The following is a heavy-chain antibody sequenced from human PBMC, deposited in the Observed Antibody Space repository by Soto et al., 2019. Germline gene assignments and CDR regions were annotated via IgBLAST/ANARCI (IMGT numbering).Heavy chain of an antibody. CDR1: GFTFSTYA. Sequence: QVQLVESGGGVVQPGRSLRLSCAASGFTFSTYAIHWVRQAPGKGLEWVAVISYDGSNKFYADSVKGRFAISRDNSKNTLYLQMNSLRAEDTAVYYCAKYESYYYYGMDVWGQGTTVTVSS. CDR2: ISYDGSNK. D-gene: IGHD2-8*01. V-gene: IGHV3-30*18. J-gene: IGHJ6*02. CDR3: AKYESYYYYGMDV.